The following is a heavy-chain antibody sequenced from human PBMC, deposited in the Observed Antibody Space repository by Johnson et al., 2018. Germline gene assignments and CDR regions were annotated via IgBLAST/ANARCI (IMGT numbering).Heavy chain of an antibody. CDR3: ARDLENGDTKYYYYGMDV. V-gene: IGHV3-33*05. J-gene: IGHJ6*02. Sequence: QVQLVESGGGVVQPGRSLRLSCAASGFTFSTYGMHWVRQAPDKGLEWVAVISYDGSNKYYADSVKGRFTISRDNSKNPLYLQMNSLRAEATAVYYCARDLENGDTKYYYYGMDVWGQGTTVTVSS. CDR1: GFTFSTYG. CDR2: ISYDGSNK. D-gene: IGHD4-17*01.